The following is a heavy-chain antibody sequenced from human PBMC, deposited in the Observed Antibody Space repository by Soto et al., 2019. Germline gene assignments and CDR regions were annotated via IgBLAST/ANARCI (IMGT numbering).Heavy chain of an antibody. Sequence: QVQVVESGGGVVQPGRSLRLSCAASGFAFNTYGMHWVRQAPGKGLEWVALIWYDGSNGYYADSVKGRFTISKDNSKNTLYLQMNSLRAEDTALYYCARNEVKMATISAFDLWGEGTMVTVSS. CDR1: GFAFNTYG. V-gene: IGHV3-33*01. CDR2: IWYDGSNG. J-gene: IGHJ3*01. D-gene: IGHD5-12*01. CDR3: ARNEVKMATISAFDL.